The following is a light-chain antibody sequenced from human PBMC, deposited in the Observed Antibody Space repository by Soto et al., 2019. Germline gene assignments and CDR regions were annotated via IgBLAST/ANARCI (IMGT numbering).Light chain of an antibody. CDR2: GAS. V-gene: IGKV3-20*01. CDR3: QQCGSSST. J-gene: IGKJ5*01. Sequence: EIVLTQSPGTLSLSPGERATLSCRAGQTFSNSFLSWFQQIPVQAPRLLIYGASMRATGIPDRFSGSGSGTDFTLTISRLEPEDFAVYYCQQCGSSSTFGQGTRLEIK. CDR1: QTFSNSF.